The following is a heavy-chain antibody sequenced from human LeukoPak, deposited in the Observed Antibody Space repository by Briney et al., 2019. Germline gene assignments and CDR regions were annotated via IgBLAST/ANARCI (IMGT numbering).Heavy chain of an antibody. J-gene: IGHJ4*02. CDR3: AKQTRPQLERRLGFDY. V-gene: IGHV3-30*02. D-gene: IGHD1-1*01. CDR2: IQSDGSSK. Sequence: GGSLRLSCAASGFAFSTYGMHWVRQGPGKGLEWVSFIQSDGSSKHYAESVKGRFTISRDNSKNTVYLQMNSLRVDDTAVFYCAKQTRPQLERRLGFDYWGQGTLVTVSS. CDR1: GFAFSTYG.